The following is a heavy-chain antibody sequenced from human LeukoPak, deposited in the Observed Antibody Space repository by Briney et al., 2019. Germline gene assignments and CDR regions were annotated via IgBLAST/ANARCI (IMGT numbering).Heavy chain of an antibody. CDR1: GGSISSGGYY. V-gene: IGHV4-31*03. J-gene: IGHJ4*02. D-gene: IGHD6-13*01. Sequence: SQTLSLTCTVSGGSISSGGYYWSWIRQHPGKGLEWIGYIYYSGSTYYNPSLKSRVTISVDTSKNQFSLKLSSVTAADTAVYYCARAPRHSEWYSSSWYVGFDYWGQGTLVTVSS. CDR3: ARAPRHSEWYSSSWYVGFDY. CDR2: IYYSGST.